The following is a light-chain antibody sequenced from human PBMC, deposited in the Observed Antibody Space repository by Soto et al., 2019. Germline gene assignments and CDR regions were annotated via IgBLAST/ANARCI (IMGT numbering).Light chain of an antibody. J-gene: IGKJ2*01. Sequence: ERVMLQSPATLSLSPGERATLACRASQRVDSNLAWYQQKPGQPPRLLIYRTSARATGVPARFTGSGCGTEFTLTIRSLQYDDFAVYYWQQYKNWPPTYTFGQGTKLEI. CDR3: QQYKNWPPTYT. V-gene: IGKV3-15*01. CDR1: QRVDSN. CDR2: RTS.